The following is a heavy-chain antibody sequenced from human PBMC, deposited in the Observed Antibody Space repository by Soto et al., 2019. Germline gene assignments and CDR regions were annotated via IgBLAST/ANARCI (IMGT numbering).Heavy chain of an antibody. V-gene: IGHV3-30*04. Sequence: GGSLRLSCAASEFTFSSYAMNWVRQAPGKGLEWVAGTSHSDPCEDSADSVKGRSTISRDNPKNTLYLELNSLRPEDAGVYYCAREISVSGGERRLDSWGQGTLVTVSS. CDR3: AREISVSGGERRLDS. CDR2: TSHSDPCE. CDR1: EFTFSSYA. J-gene: IGHJ4*02. D-gene: IGHD1-1*01.